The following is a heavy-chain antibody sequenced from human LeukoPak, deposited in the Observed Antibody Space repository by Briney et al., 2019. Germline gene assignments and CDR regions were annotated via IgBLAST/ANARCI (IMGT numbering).Heavy chain of an antibody. CDR1: GFTFSSYA. J-gene: IGHJ4*02. CDR3: ATYRQVLLPFES. CDR2: LSDSGVYT. V-gene: IGHV3-23*01. Sequence: GGSLRLSCAASGFTFSSYAMSWVRQAPGKGLEWVSILSDSGVYTHYADSVRGRFTISRDDSKSTLSLQMNSLRAEDTAIYYCATYRQVLLPFESWGQGTLVTVSS. D-gene: IGHD2-8*02.